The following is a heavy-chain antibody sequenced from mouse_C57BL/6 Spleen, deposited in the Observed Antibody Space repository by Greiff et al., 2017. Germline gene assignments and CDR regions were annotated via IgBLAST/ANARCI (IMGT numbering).Heavy chain of an antibody. Sequence: VQLKESGPGLVKPSQTVFLTCTVTGISITTGNYRWSWIRQFPGNKLEWIGYIYYSGTITYNPSLTSRTTITRDTPKNQFFLEMNSVTAEDTATYYCAREDGNYFRAMDYWGQGTSVTVSS. J-gene: IGHJ4*01. D-gene: IGHD2-1*01. CDR3: AREDGNYFRAMDY. CDR2: IYYSGTI. V-gene: IGHV3-5*01. CDR1: GISITTGNYR.